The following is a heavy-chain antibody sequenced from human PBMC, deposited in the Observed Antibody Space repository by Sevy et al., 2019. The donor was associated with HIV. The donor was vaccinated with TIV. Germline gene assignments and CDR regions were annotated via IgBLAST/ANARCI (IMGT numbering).Heavy chain of an antibody. D-gene: IGHD3-16*01. CDR3: TKGGSGSSGPGH. CDR2: IYSDGNT. CDR1: GFIVSSYY. V-gene: IGHV3-53*01. Sequence: LSLTCAASGFIVSSYYMSWVRQAPGKGLEWVSVIYSDGNTYYADSVKGRFTISRDNPKNTLYLQMNRLRSGDTAVYYCTKGGSGSSGPGHWGRGTLVTVSS. J-gene: IGHJ4*02.